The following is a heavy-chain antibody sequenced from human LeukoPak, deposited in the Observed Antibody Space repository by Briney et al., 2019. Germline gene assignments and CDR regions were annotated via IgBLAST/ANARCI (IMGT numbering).Heavy chain of an antibody. Sequence: GASVKVSCKASGSTFTSFYMHWVRQAPGQGLEWMGIINPSGGSTSYAQKFQGRVTMTRDTSTSTVYMELSSLRAEDAAVYHCARRGYCSGGSCYPLGYYFDSWGQGTLVTVSS. CDR2: INPSGGST. CDR1: GSTFTSFY. CDR3: ARRGYCSGGSCYPLGYYFDS. J-gene: IGHJ4*02. V-gene: IGHV1-46*01. D-gene: IGHD2-15*01.